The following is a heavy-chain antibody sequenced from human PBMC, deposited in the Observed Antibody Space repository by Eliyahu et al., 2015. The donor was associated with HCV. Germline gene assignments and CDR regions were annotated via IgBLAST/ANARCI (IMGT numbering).Heavy chain of an antibody. V-gene: IGHV3-23*01. J-gene: IGHJ4*02. CDR1: GFXFSNYG. D-gene: IGHD2-2*01. CDR3: AKEYCSGPTCYGPDY. Sequence: EVQLLESGGGLVQPGGSLRLXXXASGFXFSNYGMXWVRQAPGKGLEWVSGVHRSVGLTRYADSVRGRFTISRDNSMNTLYLQLNSLRAEDTAVYFCAKEYCSGPTCYGPDYWGQGTLVTVSS. CDR2: VHRSVGLT.